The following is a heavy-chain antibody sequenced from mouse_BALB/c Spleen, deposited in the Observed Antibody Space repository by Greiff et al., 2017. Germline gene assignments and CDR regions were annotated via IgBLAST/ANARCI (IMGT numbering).Heavy chain of an antibody. V-gene: IGHV5-6-5*01. CDR3: ARTSYDYAMDY. Sequence: EVKLVESGGGLVKPGGSLKLSCAASGFAFSSYDMSWVRQTPEKRLEWVAYISSGGSTYYPDSVKGRFTISRDNARNILYLQMSSLRSEDTAMYYCARTSYDYAMDYWGQGTSVTVSS. CDR1: GFAFSSYD. J-gene: IGHJ4*01. D-gene: IGHD2-3*01. CDR2: ISSGGST.